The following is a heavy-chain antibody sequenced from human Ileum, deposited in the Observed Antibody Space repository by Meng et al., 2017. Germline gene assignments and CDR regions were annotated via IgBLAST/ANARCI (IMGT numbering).Heavy chain of an antibody. CDR1: GGSISTSCW. V-gene: IGHV4-4*02. CDR2: IHHSGST. D-gene: IGHD1-26*01. CDR3: AREWSGSYRHFDY. Sequence: LQVSGLVRRKPSGTLALTCAVSGGSISTSCWWRWVRQPPGKGLEWIGEIHHSGSTNYNPSLKSRVTISVDKSKNQFSLKLNSVTAADTAVYYCAREWSGSYRHFDYWGQGTLVTASS. J-gene: IGHJ4*02.